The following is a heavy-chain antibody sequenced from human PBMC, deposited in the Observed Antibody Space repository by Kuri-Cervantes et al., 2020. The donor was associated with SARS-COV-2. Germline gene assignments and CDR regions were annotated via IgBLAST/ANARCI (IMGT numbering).Heavy chain of an antibody. J-gene: IGHJ3*02. D-gene: IGHD2-2*01. Sequence: ASVKVSCKASGYTFTSYGISWVRQAPGQGLEWMGWISAYNGNTNYAQKLQGRVTMTTDTSTGTAYMELRSLRSDDTAVYYCARDVWGDCSSTSCYPEVAFDIWGQGTMVTVSS. CDR2: ISAYNGNT. CDR1: GYTFTSYG. CDR3: ARDVWGDCSSTSCYPEVAFDI. V-gene: IGHV1-18*01.